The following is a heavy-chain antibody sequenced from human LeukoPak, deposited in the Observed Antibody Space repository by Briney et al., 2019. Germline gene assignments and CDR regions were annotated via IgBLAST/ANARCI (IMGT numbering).Heavy chain of an antibody. V-gene: IGHV1-69*01. Sequence: ASVKVSCKASGGTFSSYVISWVRQAPGQGLEWMGGTIPNYGTANYAQKFQGRVTITADEPTSTAYMELSSLRSEDTAIYYCAREIGLSSSGWYERMRKRNGLDVWGQGTTVTVSS. D-gene: IGHD6-19*01. J-gene: IGHJ6*02. CDR2: TIPNYGTA. CDR3: AREIGLSSSGWYERMRKRNGLDV. CDR1: GGTFSSYV.